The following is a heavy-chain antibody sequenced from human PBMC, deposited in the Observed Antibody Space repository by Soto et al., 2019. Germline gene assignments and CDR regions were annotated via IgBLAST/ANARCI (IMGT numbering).Heavy chain of an antibody. V-gene: IGHV5-51*01. Sequence: GESLKISCKGSGYSFTSYWIGWVRQMPGKGLEWMGIIYPGDSDTRYSPSFQGQVTISADKSISTAYLQWSRLKASDTAMYYCARGSSPIFDYYDSSGYYVYFDYWGQGTLVTVSS. CDR2: IYPGDSDT. D-gene: IGHD3-22*01. CDR3: ARGSSPIFDYYDSSGYYVYFDY. CDR1: GYSFTSYW. J-gene: IGHJ4*02.